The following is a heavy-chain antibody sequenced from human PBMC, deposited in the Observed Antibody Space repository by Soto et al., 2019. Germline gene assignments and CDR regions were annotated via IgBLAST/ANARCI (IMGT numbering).Heavy chain of an antibody. CDR3: ARVGIMITSGGAIDY. V-gene: IGHV3-33*01. D-gene: IGHD3-16*01. CDR2: IWYDGSNK. Sequence: GGSLRLSCAASGFTFSSYGMHWVRQAPGKGLEWVAVIWYDGSNKYYADSVKGRFTISRDNSKNTLYLQMNSLRAEDTAVYYCARVGIMITSGGAIDYWGQGTLVTVSS. J-gene: IGHJ4*02. CDR1: GFTFSSYG.